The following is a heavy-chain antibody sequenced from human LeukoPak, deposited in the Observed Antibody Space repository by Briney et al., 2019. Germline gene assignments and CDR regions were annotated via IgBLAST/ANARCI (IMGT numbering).Heavy chain of an antibody. CDR1: GGSISSYY. J-gene: IGHJ4*02. Sequence: SETLSLTCTVSGGSISSYYWSWIRQPPGKGLERIGFIYSSGSTNYNPSLKSRVTISVDTSKNQFSLKLSSVTAADTAVYYCARRAYGSGSFFDYWGQGTLVTVSS. D-gene: IGHD3-10*01. V-gene: IGHV4-59*08. CDR3: ARRAYGSGSFFDY. CDR2: IYSSGST.